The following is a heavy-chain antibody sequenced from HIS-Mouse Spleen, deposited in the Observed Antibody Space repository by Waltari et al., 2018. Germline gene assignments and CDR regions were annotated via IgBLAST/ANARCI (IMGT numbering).Heavy chain of an antibody. J-gene: IGHJ4*02. D-gene: IGHD4-17*01. Sequence: ELQLLESGGGLVQPGGSLRLSCAASGFPFSSYALTGLRQAPGKGLEWVSAISGSGGSTYYADSVKGRFTISRDNSKNTLYLQMNSLRAEDTAVYYCAKTLVRSRDFDYWGQGTLVTVSS. CDR1: GFPFSSYA. CDR3: AKTLVRSRDFDY. V-gene: IGHV3-23*01. CDR2: ISGSGGST.